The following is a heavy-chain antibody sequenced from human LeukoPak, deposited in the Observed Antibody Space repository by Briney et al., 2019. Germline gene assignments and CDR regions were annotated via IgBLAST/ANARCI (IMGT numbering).Heavy chain of an antibody. J-gene: IGHJ4*02. CDR1: GFTFTDHY. D-gene: IGHD6-13*01. CDR2: TTNEANGYRT. CDR3: TRGPYSSSWYEVVYFDF. V-gene: IGHV3-72*01. Sequence: RGSLRLSCAASGFTFTDHYMDWVRQAPGKGLEWVGRTTNEANGYRTHCAASVKGRFTISRDDSKNSLYLQMNSLKTEDTAVYYCTRGPYSSSWYEVVYFDFWGQGTLVTVSS.